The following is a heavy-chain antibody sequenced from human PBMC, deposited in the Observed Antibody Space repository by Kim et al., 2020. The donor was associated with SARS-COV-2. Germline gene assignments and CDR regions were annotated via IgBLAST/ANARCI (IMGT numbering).Heavy chain of an antibody. J-gene: IGHJ6*02. CDR3: ATARVGSYYYGFHV. CDR1: GFTFSIYG. Sequence: GGSLRLSCAASGFTFSIYGMHWVRQAPGKGLEWVAVISYDGSNKYYADSVKGRFTISRDNSKNTLYLQMNSLRPQDTAVYYGATARVGSYYYGFHVWVQG. D-gene: IGHD1-26*01. V-gene: IGHV3-30*03. CDR2: ISYDGSNK.